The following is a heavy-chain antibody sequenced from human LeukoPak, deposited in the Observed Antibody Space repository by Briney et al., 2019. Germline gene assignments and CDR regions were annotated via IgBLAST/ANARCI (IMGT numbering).Heavy chain of an antibody. CDR3: AKGDLGYCSTTYCNDY. J-gene: IGHJ4*02. D-gene: IGHD2-2*01. Sequence: PGGSLRLSCAASGFTFSSYAMSWVRQAPGKGLEWVSAISGSGGSTYYADSVKGRFTISRDNSKNTLYLQINSLRAEDSAVYYCAKGDLGYCSTTYCNDYWGQGTLVTVSS. CDR2: ISGSGGST. CDR1: GFTFSSYA. V-gene: IGHV3-23*01.